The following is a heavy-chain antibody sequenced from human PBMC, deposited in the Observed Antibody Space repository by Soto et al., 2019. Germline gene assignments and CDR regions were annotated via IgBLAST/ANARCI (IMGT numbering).Heavy chain of an antibody. Sequence: PGGSLRLSCAASGFTFSSYWMSWVRQAPGKGLEWVAYINNGGSTIYYADSVKGRFTISRDNAKNSLYLQMNSLRAEDTAVYYCARVETYYDFDYWGQGTQVTVSS. V-gene: IGHV3-11*01. CDR2: INNGGSTI. CDR1: GFTFSSYW. CDR3: ARVETYYDFDY. J-gene: IGHJ4*02. D-gene: IGHD3-3*01.